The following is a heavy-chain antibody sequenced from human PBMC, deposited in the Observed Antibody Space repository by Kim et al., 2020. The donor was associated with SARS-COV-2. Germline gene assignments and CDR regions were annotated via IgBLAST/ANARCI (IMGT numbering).Heavy chain of an antibody. J-gene: IGHJ5*02. D-gene: IGHD6-13*01. CDR3: ARESGGIAAAGTGNWFDP. CDR1: GGTFSSYA. Sequence: SVKVSCQASGGTFSSYAISWVRQAPGQGLEWMGGIIPIFGTANYAQKFQGRVTITADESTSTAYMELSGLRSEDTAVYYCARESGGIAAAGTGNWFDPWGQGTLVTVSS. V-gene: IGHV1-69*13. CDR2: IIPIFGTA.